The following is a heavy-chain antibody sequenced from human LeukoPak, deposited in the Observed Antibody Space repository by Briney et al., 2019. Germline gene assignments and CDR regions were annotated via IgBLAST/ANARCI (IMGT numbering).Heavy chain of an antibody. CDR2: IGTAGDT. V-gene: IGHV3-13*01. D-gene: IGHD6-13*01. J-gene: IGHJ4*02. CDR1: GFTFSNYD. Sequence: GGSLRLSCAASGFTFSNYDMHWVRQAAGKGLEWVSGIGTAGDTYYPASVKGRFTISRENAKNSLYLQMNSLSAGDTAVYCCASSPAYSSSWYAIDNWGQGTLVTVSS. CDR3: ASSPAYSSSWYAIDN.